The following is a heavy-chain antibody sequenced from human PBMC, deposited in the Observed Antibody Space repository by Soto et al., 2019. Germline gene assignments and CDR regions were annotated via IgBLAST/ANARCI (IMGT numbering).Heavy chain of an antibody. CDR3: ARGWGDGYKFYFES. D-gene: IGHD5-12*01. CDR2: FIPIFGST. J-gene: IGHJ4*02. Sequence: QVQVVQSGAEVKKPGSSVKVSCKASGGTFNIYTISWVRQAPGQGLEWMGGFIPIFGSTNYAQKFQDRLTITADGSASTADMELSSLRSEDTAVYYCARGWGDGYKFYFESWGQGTLVTVSS. V-gene: IGHV1-69*12. CDR1: GGTFNIYT.